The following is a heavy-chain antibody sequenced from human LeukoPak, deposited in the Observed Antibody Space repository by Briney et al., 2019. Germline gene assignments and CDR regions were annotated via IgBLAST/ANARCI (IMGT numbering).Heavy chain of an antibody. Sequence: PSETLSLTCTVSGGSISSHYWSWIRQPPGKGLEWIGYIYYSGSTNYNPSLKSRVTISVDTSKNQFSLKLSSVTAADTAVYYCARGGNWFDPWGQETLVTVSS. D-gene: IGHD1-26*01. V-gene: IGHV4-59*11. CDR3: ARGGNWFDP. J-gene: IGHJ5*02. CDR1: GGSISSHY. CDR2: IYYSGST.